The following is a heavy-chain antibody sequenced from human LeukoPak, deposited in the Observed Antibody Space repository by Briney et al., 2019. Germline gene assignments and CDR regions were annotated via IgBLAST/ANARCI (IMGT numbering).Heavy chain of an antibody. V-gene: IGHV3-30-3*01. CDR2: ISYDGSNK. D-gene: IGHD2-21*02. Sequence: GGSLRLSCAASGFTFSSYAMHWVRQAPGKGLEWVAVISYDGSNKYYADSVEGRFTISRDNSKNTLYLQMSSLRAEDTAVYYCMVTAIEDFDYWGQGTLVIVSS. CDR1: GFTFSSYA. CDR3: MVTAIEDFDY. J-gene: IGHJ4*02.